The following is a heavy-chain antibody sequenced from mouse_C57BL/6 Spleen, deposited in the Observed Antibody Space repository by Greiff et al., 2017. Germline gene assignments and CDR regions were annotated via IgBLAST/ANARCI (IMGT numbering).Heavy chain of an antibody. V-gene: IGHV1-72*01. D-gene: IGHD1-1*01. CDR1: GYTFTSYW. CDR2: IDPNSGGT. Sequence: QVQLKQPGAELVKPGASVKLSCKASGYTFTSYWMHWVKQRPGRGLEWIGRIDPNSGGTKYNEKFKSKATLTVDKPSSTAYMQLSSLTSEDSAVYYCAREDPITTVVSLDYWGQGTTLTVSS. J-gene: IGHJ2*01. CDR3: AREDPITTVVSLDY.